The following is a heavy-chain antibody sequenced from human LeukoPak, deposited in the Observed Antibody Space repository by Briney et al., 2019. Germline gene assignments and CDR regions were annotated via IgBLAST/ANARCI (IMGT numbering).Heavy chain of an antibody. CDR3: ATPGYMVRGGVDY. V-gene: IGHV3-23*01. CDR2: ISGSGGST. D-gene: IGHD3-10*01. CDR1: GFTFSSYA. J-gene: IGHJ4*02. Sequence: GGSLRLSCAASGFTFSSYAVSWVRQAPGKGLEWVSAISGSGGSTYYADSVKGRFTISRDNSKNTLYLQMNSLRAEDTAVYYCATPGYMVRGGVDYWGQGTLVTVSS.